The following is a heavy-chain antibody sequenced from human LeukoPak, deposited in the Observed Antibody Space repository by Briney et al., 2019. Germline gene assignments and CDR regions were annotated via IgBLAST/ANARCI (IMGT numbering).Heavy chain of an antibody. Sequence: SETLSLTCTVSGGSINSRSDCWGWIRQPPGKGLERIGSIYYSGSTHYNPSLKSRVTMSIDTSKNQFSLRLSSVTAADTAVYYCARRPGEYGGNDFDYWGQGTLVTVSS. CDR2: IYYSGST. V-gene: IGHV4-39*01. J-gene: IGHJ4*01. D-gene: IGHD4/OR15-4a*01. CDR1: GGSINSRSDC. CDR3: ARRPGEYGGNDFDY.